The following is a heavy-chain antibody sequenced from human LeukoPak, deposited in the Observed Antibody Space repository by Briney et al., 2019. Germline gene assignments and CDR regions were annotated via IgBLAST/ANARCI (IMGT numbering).Heavy chain of an antibody. CDR2: ISSSGSTI. CDR1: DYSISGGHY. V-gene: IGHV3-11*04. D-gene: IGHD6-13*01. Sequence: LSLTCTVSDYSISGGHYWGWIRQPPGKGLEWVSYISSSGSTIYYADSVKGRFTISRDNAKNSLYLQMNSLRAEDTAVYYCATGYSSSWYVGGIDYWGQGTLVTVSS. CDR3: ATGYSSSWYVGGIDY. J-gene: IGHJ4*02.